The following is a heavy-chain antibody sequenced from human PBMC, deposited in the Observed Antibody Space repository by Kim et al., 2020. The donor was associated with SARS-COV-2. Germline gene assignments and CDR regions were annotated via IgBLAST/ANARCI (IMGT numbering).Heavy chain of an antibody. J-gene: IGHJ4*02. CDR2: INPNSGGT. CDR1: GYTFTGYY. Sequence: ASVKVSCKASGYTFTGYYMHWVRQAPGQGLEWMGWINPNSGGTNYAQKFQGRVTMTRDTSISTAYMELSRLRSDDTAVYYCARVSTHVLRYFDWSLPLDYWSQGTLVTVSS. D-gene: IGHD3-9*01. V-gene: IGHV1-2*02. CDR3: ARVSTHVLRYFDWSLPLDY.